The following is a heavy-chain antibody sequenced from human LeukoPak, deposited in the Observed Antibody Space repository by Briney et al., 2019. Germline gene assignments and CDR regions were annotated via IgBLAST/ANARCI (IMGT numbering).Heavy chain of an antibody. J-gene: IGHJ6*02. Sequence: PGGSLRLSCAASRFTFSSYSMNWVRQAPGKGLEWVSSISSSSTYIYYAGSVKGRFTISRDNAKNSLFLQMNSLRAEDTAVYYCARDRETIAACMDVWGQGTTVTVSS. CDR1: RFTFSSYS. V-gene: IGHV3-21*01. CDR3: ARDRETIAACMDV. CDR2: ISSSSTYI. D-gene: IGHD6-13*01.